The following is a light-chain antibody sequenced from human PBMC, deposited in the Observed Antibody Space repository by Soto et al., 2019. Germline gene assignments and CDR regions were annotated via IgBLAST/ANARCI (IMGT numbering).Light chain of an antibody. V-gene: IGKV3-20*01. J-gene: IGKJ1*01. CDR1: QSVSSTS. CDR3: QQYDGSPPWT. Sequence: EIVLTQSPGTLSFSPGERATLSCRASQSVSSTSLAWYQQKPGQAPRLLIYGASNRATGIPDGFSGSGSGTDFTLTISRLEPEDFAVYYCQQYDGSPPWTFGLGTKVDFK. CDR2: GAS.